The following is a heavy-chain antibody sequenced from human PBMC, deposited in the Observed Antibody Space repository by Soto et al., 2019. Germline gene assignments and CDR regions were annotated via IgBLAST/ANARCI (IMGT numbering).Heavy chain of an antibody. V-gene: IGHV1-24*01. CDR3: AAYSRAYSSGWYYYYYGMDV. CDR2: FDPEDGET. D-gene: IGHD6-19*01. Sequence: ASVKVSCKVSGYTLTELSMHWVRQAPGKGLEWMGGFDPEDGETIYAQKFQGRVTMTEDTSTDTAYMELSSLRSEDTAVYYCAAYSRAYSSGWYYYYYGMDVWGQGTTVTVSS. CDR1: GYTLTELS. J-gene: IGHJ6*02.